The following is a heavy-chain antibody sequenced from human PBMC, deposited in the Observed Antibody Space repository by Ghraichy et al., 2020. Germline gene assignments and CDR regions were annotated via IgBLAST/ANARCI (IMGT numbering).Heavy chain of an antibody. Sequence: GGSLRLSCAASGFTFSSYWMSWVRQAPGKGLEWVANIKQDGSEKYYVDSVKGRFTISRDNAKNSLYLQMNSLRAEDTAVYYCARGGLYYYGSADYWGQGTLVTVSS. CDR2: IKQDGSEK. J-gene: IGHJ4*02. CDR1: GFTFSSYW. CDR3: ARGGLYYYGSADY. D-gene: IGHD3-10*01. V-gene: IGHV3-7*04.